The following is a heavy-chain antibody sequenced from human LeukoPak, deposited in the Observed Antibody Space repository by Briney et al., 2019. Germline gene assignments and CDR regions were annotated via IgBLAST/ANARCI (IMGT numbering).Heavy chain of an antibody. J-gene: IGHJ6*04. Sequence: GGSLRLSCAASGFTFSNYGLSWVGQAPGMGLEWVPSISYIGGSTFYAECVKGRYTISRDNAKNSLYLQRNSLRAEETAVYYCAEIGITMIGGVWGKGNTVTISS. CDR1: GFTFSNYG. CDR2: ISYIGGST. D-gene: IGHD3-10*02. CDR3: AEIGITMIGGV. V-gene: IGHV3-23*01.